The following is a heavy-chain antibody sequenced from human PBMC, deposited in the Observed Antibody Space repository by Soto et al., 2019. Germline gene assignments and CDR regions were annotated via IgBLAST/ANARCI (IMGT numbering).Heavy chain of an antibody. Sequence: GGSLRLSCAASGFTFSSYGMHWVRQAPGKGLEWVAVIWYDGSNKYYADSVKGRFTISRDNSKNTLYLQMNSLRAEDTAVYYCARDWGATTDDYWGQGTLVTVSS. V-gene: IGHV3-33*01. CDR3: ARDWGATTDDY. J-gene: IGHJ4*02. CDR2: IWYDGSNK. CDR1: GFTFSSYG. D-gene: IGHD1-26*01.